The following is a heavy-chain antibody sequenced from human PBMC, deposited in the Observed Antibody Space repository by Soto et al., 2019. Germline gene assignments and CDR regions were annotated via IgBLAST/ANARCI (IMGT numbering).Heavy chain of an antibody. D-gene: IGHD6-19*01. CDR1: GFTFSSYS. V-gene: IGHV3-21*04. J-gene: IGHJ4*02. CDR3: AKDLPGQWLVRD. CDR2: ISSSSSYI. Sequence: EVQLVESGGGLVKPGGSLRLSCAASGFTFSSYSMNWVRQAPGKGLEWVSSISSSSSYIYYADSVKGRFTISRDNAKNSLYLQMNSLRAEDTAVYYCAKDLPGQWLVRDWGQGTLVTVSS.